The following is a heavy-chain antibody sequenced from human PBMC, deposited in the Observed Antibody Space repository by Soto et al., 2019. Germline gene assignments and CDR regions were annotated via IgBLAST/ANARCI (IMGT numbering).Heavy chain of an antibody. CDR2: ISGSGGST. CDR3: AQELGWSGQNGFDP. CDR1: GFTFSSYA. V-gene: IGHV3-23*01. D-gene: IGHD3-3*01. J-gene: IGHJ5*02. Sequence: EVQLLESGGGLVQPGGSLRLSCAASGFTFSSYAMSWVRQAPGKGLEWVSAISGSGGSTYYADSVKGRFTISRDNSKNTLYLQMNILRAEDTAVYSCAQELGWSGQNGFDPWGQGTLVTVSS.